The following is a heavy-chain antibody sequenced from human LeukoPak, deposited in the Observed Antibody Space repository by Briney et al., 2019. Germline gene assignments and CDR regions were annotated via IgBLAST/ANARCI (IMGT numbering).Heavy chain of an antibody. Sequence: SVKVSCKASGGTFSSYAISWVRQAPGQGLEWMGRIIPILGIANYAQKFQSRVTITADKSTSTAYMELSSLRSEDTAVYYCARDKTAYYYDSSGYYSSGEGMDVWGQGTTVTVSS. CDR2: IIPILGIA. V-gene: IGHV1-69*04. J-gene: IGHJ6*02. CDR3: ARDKTAYYYDSSGYYSSGEGMDV. CDR1: GGTFSSYA. D-gene: IGHD3-22*01.